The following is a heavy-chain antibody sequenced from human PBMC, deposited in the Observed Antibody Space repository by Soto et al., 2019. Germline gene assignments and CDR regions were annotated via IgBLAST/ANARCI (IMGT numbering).Heavy chain of an antibody. D-gene: IGHD4-17*01. CDR2: ISGSGGST. CDR1: GFTFSSYA. J-gene: IGHJ4*02. V-gene: IGHV3-23*01. CDR3: ARQQAHYGGFDY. Sequence: GGSLRLSCAASGFTFSSYAMSWVRQAPGKGLEWVSAISGSGGSTYYADSVKGRFTISRDNSKNTLYLQMNSLRAEDTAVYYCARQQAHYGGFDYWGQGTLVTVSS.